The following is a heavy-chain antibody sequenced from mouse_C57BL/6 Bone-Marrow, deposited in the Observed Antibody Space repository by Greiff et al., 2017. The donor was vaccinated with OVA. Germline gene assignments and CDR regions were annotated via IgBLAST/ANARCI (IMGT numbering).Heavy chain of an antibody. V-gene: IGHV1-80*01. Sequence: QVQLQQSGAELVKPGASVKISCKASGYAFSSYWMNWVKQRPGKGLEWIGQIYPGDGDTNYNGKFKGKATLTADKSSSTAYMQLSSLTSEDSAVYFCARLRGNWSSHWYFDVWGTGTTVTVSS. CDR3: ARLRGNWSSHWYFDV. CDR2: IYPGDGDT. CDR1: GYAFSSYW. J-gene: IGHJ1*03. D-gene: IGHD2-1*01.